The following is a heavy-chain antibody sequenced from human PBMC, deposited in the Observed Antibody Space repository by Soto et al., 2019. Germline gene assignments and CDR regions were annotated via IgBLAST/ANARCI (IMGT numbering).Heavy chain of an antibody. CDR2: ISGSGGST. V-gene: IGHV3-23*01. Sequence: EVQLLESGGGLVQPGGSQRLSCAASGFTFSSYAMSWVRQAPGKGLEWVSAISGSGGSTYYADSVKGRFTISRDNSKNTLYLQMNSLRAEDTAVYYCAKDNPADSSGWYDLGVAFDIWGQGTMVTVSS. CDR1: GFTFSSYA. D-gene: IGHD6-19*01. J-gene: IGHJ3*02. CDR3: AKDNPADSSGWYDLGVAFDI.